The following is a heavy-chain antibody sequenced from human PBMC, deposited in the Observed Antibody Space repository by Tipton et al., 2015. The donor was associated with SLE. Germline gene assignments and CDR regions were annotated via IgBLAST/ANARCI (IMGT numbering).Heavy chain of an antibody. CDR1: RYSISSGYY. CDR2: FYHSGNT. Sequence: TLSLTCIVSRYSISSGYYWGWIRQAPGKELEWVGSFYHSGNTYYNPSLTSRVTISADTSKNQFSLRLSSVTAADTAVYYCARGERLGCDYWGQGALVTVSS. J-gene: IGHJ4*02. D-gene: IGHD2-2*03. CDR3: ARGERLGCDY. V-gene: IGHV4-38-2*02.